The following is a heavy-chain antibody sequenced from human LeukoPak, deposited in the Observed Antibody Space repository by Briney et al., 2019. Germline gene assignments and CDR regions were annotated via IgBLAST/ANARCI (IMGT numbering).Heavy chain of an antibody. V-gene: IGHV1-69*05. CDR2: IIPIFGTA. CDR1: GGTFSSYA. D-gene: IGHD1-1*01. J-gene: IGHJ4*02. Sequence: ASVKVSCKASGGTFSSYAISWVRQAPGQGLEWMGRIIPIFGTANYAQKFQGRVTITTDESTSTAYMELSSLRSEDTAVYYCARDLTGTTAYWGQGTLVTVSS. CDR3: ARDLTGTTAY.